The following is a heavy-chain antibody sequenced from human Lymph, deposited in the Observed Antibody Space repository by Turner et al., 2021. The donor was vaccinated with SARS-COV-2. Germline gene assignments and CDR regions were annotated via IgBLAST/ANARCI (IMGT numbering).Heavy chain of an antibody. J-gene: IGHJ4*02. D-gene: IGHD3-22*01. V-gene: IGHV3-21*01. CDR1: GFTFSSYT. Sequence: EVQLVESGGRLVKPGGSLRLPCSASGFTFSSYTMNWVRQAPGKGLEWVSSISSSSSYIYYADSVKGRFTISRDNAKNSLYLQMNSLRAEDTAVYYCARERYDSSGSESYYFDYWGQGTLVTVSS. CDR3: ARERYDSSGSESYYFDY. CDR2: ISSSSSYI.